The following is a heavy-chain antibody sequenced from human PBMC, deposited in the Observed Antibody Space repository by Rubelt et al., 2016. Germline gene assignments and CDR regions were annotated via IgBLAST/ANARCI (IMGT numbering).Heavy chain of an antibody. D-gene: IGHD1-26*01. CDR2: MNPNSGGT. Sequence: QVQLVQSGAEVKKPGASVKVSCKASGYTFTSYDINWVRQATGQGLEWVGWMNPNSGGTNYAQRFQGRVTMTRDTSVSAAYLQLSRLTSDDTAVYYCAREERAIDYWGQGTLVTVSS. CDR3: AREERAIDY. CDR1: GYTFTSYD. J-gene: IGHJ4*02. V-gene: IGHV1-2*02.